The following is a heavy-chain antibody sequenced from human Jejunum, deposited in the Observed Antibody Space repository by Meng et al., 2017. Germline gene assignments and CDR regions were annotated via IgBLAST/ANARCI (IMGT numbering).Heavy chain of an antibody. CDR1: GFTFSPYA. V-gene: IGHV3-23*01. J-gene: IGHJ6*02. CDR3: AKVFQSSRGTWASYRSYGMDV. Sequence: GESLKISCAASGFTFSPYAMSWVRQAPGQGLEWVSIIFSGGNTNYADSVKGRFTISRDNSRDTVYLQMNSLRAEDTAVYYCAKVFQSSRGTWASYRSYGMDVWGRGTTVTVSS. CDR2: IFSGGNT. D-gene: IGHD1-26*01.